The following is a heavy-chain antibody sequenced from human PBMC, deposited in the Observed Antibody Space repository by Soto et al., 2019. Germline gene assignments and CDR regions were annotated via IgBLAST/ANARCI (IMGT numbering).Heavy chain of an antibody. CDR2: INHSGST. Sequence: QVQLQQWGAGLLKPSETLSLTCAVYGGSFSGYYWSWIRQPPGQGLEWIGEINHSGSTNYSPSLKSRVTISVDTSKNQFSLKLSSVTAADTAVYYCARSIVVVPAANIYFDYWGQGTLVTVSS. CDR3: ARSIVVVPAANIYFDY. CDR1: GGSFSGYY. J-gene: IGHJ4*02. D-gene: IGHD2-2*01. V-gene: IGHV4-34*01.